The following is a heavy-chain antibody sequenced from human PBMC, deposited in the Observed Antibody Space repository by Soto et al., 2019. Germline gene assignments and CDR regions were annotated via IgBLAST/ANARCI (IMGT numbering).Heavy chain of an antibody. CDR3: ARLDCSGGSCYSLSYYYYYMDV. D-gene: IGHD2-15*01. CDR2: IYYSENT. Sequence: SETLSLTCTVSGGSISSSSNHWGWIRQPPGKGLEWIGSIYYSENTYYNPSLKSRVTISVDTSKNQFSLKLSSVTAADTAVYYCARLDCSGGSCYSLSYYYYYMDVWGKGTTVTVSS. CDR1: GGSISSSSNH. V-gene: IGHV4-39*01. J-gene: IGHJ6*03.